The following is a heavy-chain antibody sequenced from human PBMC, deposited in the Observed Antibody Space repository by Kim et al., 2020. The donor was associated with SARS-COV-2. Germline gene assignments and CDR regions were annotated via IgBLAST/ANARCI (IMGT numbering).Heavy chain of an antibody. D-gene: IGHD3-3*01. CDR1: GGSFSGYY. J-gene: IGHJ5*02. Sequence: SETLSLTCAVYGGSFSGYYWSWIRQPPGKGLEWIGEINHSGSTNYNPSLKSRVTISVDTSKNQFSLKLSSVTAADTAVYYCARARYYDFWSGYYQLKTHNWFDPWGQGTLVTVSS. CDR2: INHSGST. V-gene: IGHV4-34*01. CDR3: ARARYYDFWSGYYQLKTHNWFDP.